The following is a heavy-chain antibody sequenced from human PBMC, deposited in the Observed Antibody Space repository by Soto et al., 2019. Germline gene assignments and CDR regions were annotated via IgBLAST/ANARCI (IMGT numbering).Heavy chain of an antibody. J-gene: IGHJ4*02. D-gene: IGHD6-13*01. CDR3: AKEQGSSWYEIAY. V-gene: IGHV3-23*01. Sequence: EVQLLESGGGLVQPGGSLRLSCAASGFTFSNYAVTWVRQAPGKGLEWGSTISGSGGSTYYADSVKGRFTISRDNSKNTMYLQMNSLRAEDTAVYYCAKEQGSSWYEIAYWGQGTLVTVSS. CDR1: GFTFSNYA. CDR2: ISGSGGST.